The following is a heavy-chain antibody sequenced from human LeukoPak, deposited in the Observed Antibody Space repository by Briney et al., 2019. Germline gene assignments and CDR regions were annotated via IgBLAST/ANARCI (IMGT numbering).Heavy chain of an antibody. Sequence: PGGSLRLSCAASEFSVGSNYMTWVRQAPGKGLEWVSAISGSGGSTYYADSVKGRFSISRDNSKNTLYLQMNSLRAEDTAVYYCARSLRYSSAFDIWGQGTMVTVSS. V-gene: IGHV3-23*01. CDR3: ARSLRYSSAFDI. D-gene: IGHD1-14*01. CDR1: EFSVGSNY. CDR2: ISGSGGST. J-gene: IGHJ3*02.